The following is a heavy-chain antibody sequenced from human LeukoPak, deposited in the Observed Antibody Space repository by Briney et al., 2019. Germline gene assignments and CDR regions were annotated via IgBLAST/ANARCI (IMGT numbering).Heavy chain of an antibody. Sequence: PGGSLRLSCAASGFTLSSYTLHWVRQAPGKGLEWVAVISYDGINKNYADSVKGRFTISRDESKNTLYLQMDSLSPEDTAVYYCGRDRSVMEHRYLDYWGQGTLITVSS. V-gene: IGHV3-30-3*01. CDR3: GRDRSVMEHRYLDY. J-gene: IGHJ4*02. CDR1: GFTLSSYT. CDR2: ISYDGINK. D-gene: IGHD6-19*01.